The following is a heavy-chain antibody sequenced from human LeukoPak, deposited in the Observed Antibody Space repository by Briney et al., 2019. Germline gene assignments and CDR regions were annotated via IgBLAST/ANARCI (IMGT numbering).Heavy chain of an antibody. J-gene: IGHJ5*02. CDR3: ARKKYYDILTGLYNWFDP. D-gene: IGHD3-9*01. V-gene: IGHV4-34*01. CDR1: GGSFSGYY. CDR2: INHSGST. Sequence: PSETLSLTCAVYGGSFSGYYWSWIRQPPGKGLEWIGEINHSGSTNYNPSLKSRATISVDTSKNQFSLKLSSVTAADTAVYYCARKKYYDILTGLYNWFDPWGQGTLVTVSS.